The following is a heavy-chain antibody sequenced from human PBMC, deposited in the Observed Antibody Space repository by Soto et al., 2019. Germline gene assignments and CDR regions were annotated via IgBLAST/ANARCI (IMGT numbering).Heavy chain of an antibody. D-gene: IGHD2-2*01. CDR2: IKSKTDGGTT. CDR3: TTEHGYCSSTSCRDAFDI. CDR1: GFTFSNAW. J-gene: IGHJ3*02. Sequence: PGGSLRLSCAASGFTFSNAWMSWVRQAPGKGLEWVGRIKSKTDGGTTDYAAPVKGRFTISRDDSKNTLYLQMNSLKTEDTAAYYCTTEHGYCSSTSCRDAFDIWGQGTMVTVSS. V-gene: IGHV3-15*01.